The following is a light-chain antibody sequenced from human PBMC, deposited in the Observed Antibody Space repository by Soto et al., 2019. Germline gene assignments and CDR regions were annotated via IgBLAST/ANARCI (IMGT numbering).Light chain of an antibody. CDR2: KAC. V-gene: IGKV1-5*03. CDR1: QSISSW. Sequence: DIQMTQSPSTLSASVGDRVTITCRASQSISSWLAWYQQKPGKAPKLLIYKACSLQSGVPSRFSGSGSGTEFTLTISSLQPDDFATYYCQQYNSYQYTFGQGTKLEIK. J-gene: IGKJ2*01. CDR3: QQYNSYQYT.